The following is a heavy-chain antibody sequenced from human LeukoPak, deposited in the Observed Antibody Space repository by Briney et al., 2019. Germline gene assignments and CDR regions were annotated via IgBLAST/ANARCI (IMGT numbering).Heavy chain of an antibody. D-gene: IGHD6-6*01. CDR1: GGSISSSSYY. CDR3: ARIEYSNSIGY. CDR2: INHSGST. V-gene: IGHV4-39*07. J-gene: IGHJ4*02. Sequence: PSETLSLTCTVSGGSISSSSYYWGWIRQPPGKGLEWIGEINHSGSTNYNPSLKSRVTISVDTSKNQFSLKLSSVTAADTAVYYCARIEYSNSIGYWGQGTLVTVSS.